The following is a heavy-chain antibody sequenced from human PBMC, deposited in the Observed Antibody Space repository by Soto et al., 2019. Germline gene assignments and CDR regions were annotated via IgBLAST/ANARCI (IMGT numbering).Heavy chain of an antibody. Sequence: PGGSLRLSCAASGFTFSNDWMNWVRQAPGKGLEWVGRIKSKTDGGTTDYAAPVKGRFTISRDDSKNTLYLQMNSLKTEDTAVYYCTTDGYCSVGSCDSSYYGMDVWGQGTTVIVSS. D-gene: IGHD2-15*01. J-gene: IGHJ6*02. CDR2: IKSKTDGGTT. CDR3: TTDGYCSVGSCDSSYYGMDV. CDR1: GFTFSNDW. V-gene: IGHV3-15*07.